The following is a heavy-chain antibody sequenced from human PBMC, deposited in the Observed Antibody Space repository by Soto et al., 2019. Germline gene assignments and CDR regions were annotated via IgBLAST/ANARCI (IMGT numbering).Heavy chain of an antibody. D-gene: IGHD3-9*01. CDR3: AKFTLNILTGYYFDY. J-gene: IGHJ4*02. CDR1: GFTFSSYA. V-gene: IGHV3-23*01. CDR2: ISGSGGST. Sequence: EVQLLESGGGLVQPGGSLRLSCAASGFTFSSYAMSWVRQAPGKGLEWVSAISGSGGSTYYADSVKGRFTISRDISKNTLYLQMNSLRAEDTAVYYCAKFTLNILTGYYFDYWGQGTLVTVSS.